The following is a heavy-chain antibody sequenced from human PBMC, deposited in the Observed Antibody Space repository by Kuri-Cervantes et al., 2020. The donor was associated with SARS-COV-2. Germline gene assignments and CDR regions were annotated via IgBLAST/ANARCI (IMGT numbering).Heavy chain of an antibody. CDR2: ISSSSSYI. D-gene: IGHD5-12*01. CDR1: GFTFSSYS. V-gene: IGHV3-21*01. Sequence: GSLRLSCAASGFTFSSYSMNWVRQAPGKGLEWVSSISSSSSYIYYADSVKGRFTISRDNAKNSLYLQMNSLRAEDTAVYYCARAQRGLMVALDYWGQGTLVTVSS. J-gene: IGHJ4*02. CDR3: ARAQRGLMVALDY.